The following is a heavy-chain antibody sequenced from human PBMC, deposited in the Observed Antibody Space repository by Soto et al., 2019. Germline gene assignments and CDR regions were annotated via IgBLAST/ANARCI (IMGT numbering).Heavy chain of an antibody. CDR1: GYTFSNYG. D-gene: IGHD2-2*01. J-gene: IGHJ5*02. CDR2: ISLYSDGT. V-gene: IGHV1-18*01. CDR3: ARVVPGAEAWFGP. Sequence: QVQLVQSGGEVKRPGASVKVSCKTSGYTFSNYGITWLRQAAGQPLEWLGWISLYSDGTNYAQKFQGRVSMTTDTSTTTAHMELRSLISDDTAVYYCARVVPGAEAWFGPWGQGNLVTVSS.